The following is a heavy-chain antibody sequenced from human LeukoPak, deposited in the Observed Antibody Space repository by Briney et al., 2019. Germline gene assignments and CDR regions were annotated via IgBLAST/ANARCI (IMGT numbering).Heavy chain of an antibody. D-gene: IGHD3-3*01. Sequence: GGSLRLSCAASGFSFSSQWMSWVRQAPGKGLEWVAVISYDGSNKYYADSVKGRFTISRDNSKNALYLQMNSLRAEDTAVYYCAREDDFWSGYRFDYWGQGTLVTVSS. CDR1: GFSFSSQW. CDR3: AREDDFWSGYRFDY. V-gene: IGHV3-30*03. J-gene: IGHJ4*02. CDR2: ISYDGSNK.